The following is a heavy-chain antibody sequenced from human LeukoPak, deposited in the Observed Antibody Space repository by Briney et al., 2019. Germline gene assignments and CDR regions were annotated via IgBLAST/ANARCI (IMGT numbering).Heavy chain of an antibody. D-gene: IGHD5-18*01. V-gene: IGHV3-23*01. J-gene: IGHJ6*02. CDR1: GFTFRNYA. CDR3: AKGYGPGKYGMDA. CDR2: ISASGVST. Sequence: PGGSLRLSCAASGFTFRNYAMTWVRQAPGKGLEWVSGISASGVSTYYADSAKGRFTISRDSSTNTLDMQMNSLTAEDTAVYYCAKGYGPGKYGMDAWGQGTTVIVSS.